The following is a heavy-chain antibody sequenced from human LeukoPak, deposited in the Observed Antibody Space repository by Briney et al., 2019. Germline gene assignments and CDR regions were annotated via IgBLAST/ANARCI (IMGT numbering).Heavy chain of an antibody. Sequence: SETLSLTCTVSGGSISVYYWSWIRQPPGEGLEWIGDIYNSGSTNYNPSLKSRVTLSVDTSKNQFSLKMTSVTAADTAVYYCARGGDFSASPTLYWGQGTLVTVSS. J-gene: IGHJ4*02. D-gene: IGHD3-10*01. CDR3: ARGGDFSASPTLY. CDR1: GGSISVYY. V-gene: IGHV4-59*01. CDR2: IYNSGST.